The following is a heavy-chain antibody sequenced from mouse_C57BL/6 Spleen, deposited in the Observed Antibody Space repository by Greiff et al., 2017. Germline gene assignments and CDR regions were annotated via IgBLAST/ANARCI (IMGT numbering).Heavy chain of an antibody. Sequence: EVKLMESEGGLVQPGSSMKLSCTASGFTFSDYYMAWVRQVPEKGLEWVANINYDGSSTYYLDSLKSRFIISRDNAKNILYLQMSSLKSEDTATYYCARESFSGYGSSYDYFDYWGQGTTLTVSS. D-gene: IGHD1-1*01. CDR2: INYDGSST. CDR1: GFTFSDYY. CDR3: ARESFSGYGSSYDYFDY. V-gene: IGHV5-16*01. J-gene: IGHJ2*01.